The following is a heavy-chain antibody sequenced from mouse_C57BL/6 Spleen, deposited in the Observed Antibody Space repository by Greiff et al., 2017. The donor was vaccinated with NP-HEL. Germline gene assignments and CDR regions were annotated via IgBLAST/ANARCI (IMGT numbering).Heavy chain of an antibody. J-gene: IGHJ4*01. CDR2: IYPGDGDT. V-gene: IGHV1-82*01. CDR3: DEGGRSTVIGYAKGC. CDR1: GYAFSSSW. Sequence: QVQLQQSGPELVKPGASVKISCKASGYAFSSSWMNWVKQRPGKGLEWIGRIYPGDGDTNYNGKFKGKATLTADKSSSTAYMQLSSLTSEDSAVYLCDEGGRSTVIGYAKGCWGKGTSVTVSS. D-gene: IGHD2-4*01.